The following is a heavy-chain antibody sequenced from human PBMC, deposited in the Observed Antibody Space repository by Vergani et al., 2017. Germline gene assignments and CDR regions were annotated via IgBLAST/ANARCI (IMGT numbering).Heavy chain of an antibody. Sequence: EVQLVESGGDLVQPGRSLRLSCTASGFTFGYYAMDWFRQAPGQGLEWVGGIRSKAYGQATIYAASVKGRFTISRDDSKSIAYLQMNNLQTEDTAMYYCVRDQVTMLRGSYALDIWVQGTMVTVSS. J-gene: IGHJ3*02. D-gene: IGHD3-10*01. CDR1: GFTFGYYA. V-gene: IGHV3-49*03. CDR2: IRSKAYGQAT. CDR3: VRDQVTMLRGSYALDI.